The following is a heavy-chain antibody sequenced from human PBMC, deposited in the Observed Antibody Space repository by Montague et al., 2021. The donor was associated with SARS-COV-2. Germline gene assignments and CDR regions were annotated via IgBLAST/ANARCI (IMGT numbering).Heavy chain of an antibody. V-gene: IGHV3-48*03. D-gene: IGHD3-22*01. CDR1: GFPFSSYE. CDR2: ISSSGSTI. J-gene: IGHJ4*02. Sequence: RRLSFAASGFPFSSYEMNWVRQAPGKGLEWVSYISSSGSTIYYADSVKGRFTISRDNAKNSLYLQMNSLRAEDTAVYYCARVALHYYDSSGYWGVDDYWGQGTLVTVSS. CDR3: ARVALHYYDSSGYWGVDDY.